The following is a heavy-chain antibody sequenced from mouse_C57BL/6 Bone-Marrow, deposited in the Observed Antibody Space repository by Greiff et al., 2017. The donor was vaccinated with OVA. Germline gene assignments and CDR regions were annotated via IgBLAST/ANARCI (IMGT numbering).Heavy chain of an antibody. D-gene: IGHD2-3*01. J-gene: IGHJ2*01. V-gene: IGHV2-9-1*01. CDR2: IWTGGGT. Sequence: VQLQQSGPGLVAPSQSLSITCTVSGFSLTSYAISWVRQPPGKGLEWLGVIWTGGGTNYNSALKSRLSISKDNSKSQVFLKMNSLQTDDTARYYCARNLNYDGYYDYFDYWGQGTTLTVSS. CDR1: GFSLTSYA. CDR3: ARNLNYDGYYDYFDY.